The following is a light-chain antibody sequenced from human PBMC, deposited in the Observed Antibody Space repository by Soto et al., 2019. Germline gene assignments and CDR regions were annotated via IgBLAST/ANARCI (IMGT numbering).Light chain of an antibody. V-gene: IGLV1-40*01. CDR1: SSNIGAGYD. CDR3: GSFTTSRIWV. Sequence: QAVLTQPPSVSGAPGQRVTISCTGSSSNIGAGYDEHWYQQRPGTAPKLLIFGNINRPSGVPDRFSGSKSGNTASLTISGLQVEDEADYFCGSFTTSRIWVFGGGTKLTVL. J-gene: IGLJ3*02. CDR2: GNI.